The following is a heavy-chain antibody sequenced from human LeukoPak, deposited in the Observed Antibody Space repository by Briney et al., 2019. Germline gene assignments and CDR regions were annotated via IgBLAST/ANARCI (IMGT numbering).Heavy chain of an antibody. D-gene: IGHD4-23*01. CDR2: ISSSSSYT. Sequence: GGSLRLSCAASGFTFSDYYMSWIRQAPGKGLEWVSYISSSSSYTNYADSVKGRFTSSRDNAKNSLFLQMNSLRAEDTAVYYCARRSAIGGNSLDYWGQGTLVTVSS. CDR3: ARRSAIGGNSLDY. CDR1: GFTFSDYY. V-gene: IGHV3-11*03. J-gene: IGHJ4*02.